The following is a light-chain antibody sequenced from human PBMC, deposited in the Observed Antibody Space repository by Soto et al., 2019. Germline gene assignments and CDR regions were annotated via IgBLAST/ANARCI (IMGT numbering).Light chain of an antibody. Sequence: QSVLTQPASVSGAPGQSITVSCTGTSSDIGGYNYVSWYQQHPGKAPKLMVYEVTNRPSGVSDRFSGSKSGNPASLTISGHQADDEGYDYCSSYTSRSTLYVCGTGTKVTVL. CDR2: EVT. V-gene: IGLV2-14*01. CDR3: SSYTSRSTLYV. CDR1: SSDIGGYNY. J-gene: IGLJ1*01.